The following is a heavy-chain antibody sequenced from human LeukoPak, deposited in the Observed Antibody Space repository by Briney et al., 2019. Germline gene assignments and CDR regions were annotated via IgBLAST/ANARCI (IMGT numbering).Heavy chain of an antibody. Sequence: GGSLRLSCAASGLIFSSDSMNWVRQAPGKGLEWVSYISSSSSTIYYADSVKGRFTISRDNAKNSLYLQMNSLRDEDTAVYYCARDRYDSSARSAFDIWGQGTMVTVSS. CDR3: ARDRYDSSARSAFDI. D-gene: IGHD3-22*01. V-gene: IGHV3-48*02. CDR2: ISSSSSTI. J-gene: IGHJ3*02. CDR1: GLIFSSDS.